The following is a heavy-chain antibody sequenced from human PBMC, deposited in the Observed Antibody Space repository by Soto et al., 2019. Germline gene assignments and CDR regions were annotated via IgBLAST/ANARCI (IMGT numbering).Heavy chain of an antibody. CDR3: ARDSSGSFLLSEGLDY. CDR2: IWYDGSNK. Sequence: QVQLVESGGGVVQPGRSLRLSCAASGFTFSSYGMHWVRQAPGKGLEWVAVIWYDGSNKYYADSVKGRFTISRDNSKNTLYLQMNSLRAEDTAVYYCARDSSGSFLLSEGLDYWGQGTLVTVSS. D-gene: IGHD6-19*01. CDR1: GFTFSSYG. J-gene: IGHJ4*02. V-gene: IGHV3-33*01.